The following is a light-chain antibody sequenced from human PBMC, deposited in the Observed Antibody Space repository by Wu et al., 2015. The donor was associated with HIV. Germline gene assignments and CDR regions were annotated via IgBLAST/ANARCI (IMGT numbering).Light chain of an antibody. J-gene: IGKJ1*01. V-gene: IGKV1-17*01. CDR1: QGISNN. Sequence: SVGDRVTITCRASQGISNNLGWYQQKPGKAPELLIYSASSLQSGVPSRFSGSGSGTEFTLTISCLQSEDFASYSCQQYYTFPPTFGQGTRVDFK. CDR3: QQYYTFPPT. CDR2: SAS.